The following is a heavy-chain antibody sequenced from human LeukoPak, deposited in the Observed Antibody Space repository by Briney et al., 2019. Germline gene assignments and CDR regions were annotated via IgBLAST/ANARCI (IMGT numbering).Heavy chain of an antibody. CDR1: GYTFTSYY. D-gene: IGHD1-26*01. CDR3: ARDPDSGSYPGYYFDY. J-gene: IGHJ4*02. Sequence: ASLKVSCKASGYTFTSYYVHWVRQAPGQGLEWMGIINSSGGSSSYAQKFQGRVTMTRDTSTSTVYMELSSLRSEDTAVYYCARDPDSGSYPGYYFDYWGQGTLVTVSS. V-gene: IGHV1-46*01. CDR2: INSSGGSS.